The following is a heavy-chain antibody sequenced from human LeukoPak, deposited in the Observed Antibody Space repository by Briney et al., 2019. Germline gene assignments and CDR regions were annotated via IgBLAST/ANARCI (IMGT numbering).Heavy chain of an antibody. D-gene: IGHD2-2*01. Sequence: GASVKVSCKASGYTFSDYYMHWVRQAPGQGLEWMGWINPLSGGTNYAQKFQGRVTMTRDTSISTAYMELSRLISGDTAVYYCARVVGLQDIVVVPAVVLFDYWGQGTLVTVSS. V-gene: IGHV1-2*02. CDR2: INPLSGGT. CDR3: ARVVGLQDIVVVPAVVLFDY. CDR1: GYTFSDYY. J-gene: IGHJ4*02.